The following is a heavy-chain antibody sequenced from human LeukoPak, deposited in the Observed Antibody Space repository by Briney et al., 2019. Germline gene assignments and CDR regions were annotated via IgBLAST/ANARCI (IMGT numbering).Heavy chain of an antibody. CDR2: ISGSAVIT. Sequence: PGGSLRLSCAASGFTFSDYYMSWIRQAPGKGLEWVSAISGSAVITFYADSVKGRFTISRDNSKNTLYLQMKSLRAEDTAVYYCAKSRLSGINDAFDIWGQGRMVTVSS. D-gene: IGHD3-3*01. V-gene: IGHV3-23*01. CDR3: AKSRLSGINDAFDI. CDR1: GFTFSDYY. J-gene: IGHJ3*02.